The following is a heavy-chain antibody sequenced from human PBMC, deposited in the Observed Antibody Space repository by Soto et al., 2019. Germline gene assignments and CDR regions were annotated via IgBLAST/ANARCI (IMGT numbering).Heavy chain of an antibody. J-gene: IGHJ6*03. V-gene: IGHV1-8*01. CDR2: MNPNSGNT. CDR3: ARGPSGSDNYYMDV. CDR1: GYTFNSYD. D-gene: IGHD2-21*02. Sequence: GASVKVSCKASGYTFNSYDINWVRQATGQGLEWMGWMNPNSGNTGYAQMFQGRVTMTRNTPISTVYMELSSLRSEDSAVYYCARGPSGSDNYYMDVWGKGTTVTVSS.